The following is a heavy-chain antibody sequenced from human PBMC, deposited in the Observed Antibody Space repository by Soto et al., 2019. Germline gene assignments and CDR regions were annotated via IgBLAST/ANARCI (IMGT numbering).Heavy chain of an antibody. CDR2: IYYSGST. J-gene: IGHJ4*02. Sequence: PSETLSLTCTVSGGSISSYYWSWIRQPPGKGLEWIGYIYYSGSTNYNPSLKSRVTISVDTSKNQFSLKLSSVTAADTAVYYCARESVAAAGGADYWGQGTLVTVSS. CDR3: ARESVAAAGGADY. V-gene: IGHV4-59*01. D-gene: IGHD6-13*01. CDR1: GGSISSYY.